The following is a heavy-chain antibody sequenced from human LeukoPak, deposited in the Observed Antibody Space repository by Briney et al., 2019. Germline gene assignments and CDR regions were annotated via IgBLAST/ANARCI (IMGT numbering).Heavy chain of an antibody. Sequence: ASVKVSCKDSAYTLTELSMHWVRQAPGKGLEWMGGVDPEDGETIYAQKFQGRVTMTEDTSTDAAYMELSSLRSEDTAVYYCAAVKTYYYDTSRYYFPLNAFDIWGQGTMVTVSS. CDR2: VDPEDGET. D-gene: IGHD3-22*01. CDR1: AYTLTELS. J-gene: IGHJ3*02. CDR3: AAVKTYYYDTSRYYFPLNAFDI. V-gene: IGHV1-24*01.